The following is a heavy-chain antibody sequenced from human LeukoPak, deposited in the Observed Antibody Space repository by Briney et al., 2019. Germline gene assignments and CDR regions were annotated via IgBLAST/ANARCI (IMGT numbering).Heavy chain of an antibody. CDR1: GGSLSGYY. V-gene: IGHV4-59*12. Sequence: PSETLSLTCSVSGGSLSGYYWSWIRQTPGKGLEWIGYIYSSGTTNYNRALQSRVTISLDTAKNQFSLSVTSVTAADTAMYFCAIRISSWNVYIDKWGQGIQVTVSS. D-gene: IGHD1-1*01. CDR3: AIRISSWNVYIDK. J-gene: IGHJ4*02. CDR2: IYSSGTT.